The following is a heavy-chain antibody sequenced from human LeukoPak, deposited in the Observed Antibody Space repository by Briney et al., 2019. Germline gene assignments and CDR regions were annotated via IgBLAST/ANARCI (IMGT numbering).Heavy chain of an antibody. CDR1: GFTFSSYN. CDR2: INHSGST. V-gene: IGHV4-34*01. J-gene: IGHJ5*02. CDR3: ARHYCSGGSCWTKNWFDP. D-gene: IGHD2-15*01. Sequence: PGGSLRLSCAASGFTFSSYNMNWVRQAPGRGLEWIGEINHSGSTNYNPSLKSRVTISVDTSKNQFSLKLSSVTAADTAVYYCARHYCSGGSCWTKNWFDPWGQGTLVTVSS.